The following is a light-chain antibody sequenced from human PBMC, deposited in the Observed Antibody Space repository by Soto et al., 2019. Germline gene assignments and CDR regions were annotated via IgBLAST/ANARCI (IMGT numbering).Light chain of an antibody. J-gene: IGLJ1*01. CDR2: EVS. CDR3: SSYASSSNYV. CDR1: SSDVGGYNY. Sequence: QSVLTQPDSVSGSPGQSITISCTGTSSDVGGYNYVSWYQQHPGKAPKLMIYEVSNRPSGVSNRFSGSKSGNTASLTISGLQAEDEADYYCSSYASSSNYVFGTGTKLTVL. V-gene: IGLV2-14*01.